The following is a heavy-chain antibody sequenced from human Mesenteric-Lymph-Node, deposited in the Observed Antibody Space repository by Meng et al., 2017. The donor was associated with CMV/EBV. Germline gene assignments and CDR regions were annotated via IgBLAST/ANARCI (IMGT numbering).Heavy chain of an antibody. Sequence: SRGSYYGSWIRQPPGKGLEWIGYFYDSGSTNYNSSLKSRVSISVDTSKNQFSLKLSSVTAADTAVYYCASTLGYCSNTRCFPHYFDYWGQGTLVTVS. J-gene: IGHJ4*02. CDR2: FYDSGST. CDR1: SRGSYY. D-gene: IGHD2-2*01. V-gene: IGHV4-61*01. CDR3: ASTLGYCSNTRCFPHYFDY.